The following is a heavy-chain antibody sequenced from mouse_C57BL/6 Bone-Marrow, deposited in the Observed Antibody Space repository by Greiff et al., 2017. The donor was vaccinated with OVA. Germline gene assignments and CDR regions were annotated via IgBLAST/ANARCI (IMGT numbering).Heavy chain of an antibody. D-gene: IGHD3-3*01. V-gene: IGHV1-59*01. CDR1: GYTFTSYW. Sequence: QVQLQQPGAELVRPGTSVKLSCKASGYTFTSYWMHWVKQRPGQGLEWIGVIDPSDSYTNYNQKFKGKATLTVDTSSSTAYMQLISLTSEDSAVYYCARMRGTGYFDYWGQGTTLTVSS. CDR2: IDPSDSYT. J-gene: IGHJ2*01. CDR3: ARMRGTGYFDY.